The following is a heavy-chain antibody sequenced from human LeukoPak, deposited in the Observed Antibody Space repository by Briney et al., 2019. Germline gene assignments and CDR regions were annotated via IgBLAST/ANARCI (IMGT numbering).Heavy chain of an antibody. V-gene: IGHV3-30*14. CDR2: ISYDGSNK. CDR1: GFTFNDYA. J-gene: IGHJ3*02. CDR3: ARLQYNSGPRGGLDI. D-gene: IGHD6-19*01. Sequence: PGGSLRLSCAASGFTFNDYALHWVRQAPGKGLEWVAVISYDGSNKYYADSVKGRFTISRDNSKNTLYLQMNSLRPKDTALYYCARLQYNSGPRGGLDIWGQGTMVTVSS.